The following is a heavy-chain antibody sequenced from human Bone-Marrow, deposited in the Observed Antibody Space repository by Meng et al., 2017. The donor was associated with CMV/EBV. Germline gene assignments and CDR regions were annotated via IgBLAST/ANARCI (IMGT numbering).Heavy chain of an antibody. J-gene: IGHJ4*02. CDR1: GFTFSNYW. CDR3: SRDNHGPGLRFLEWLFDY. CDR2: IKQDGSEK. Sequence: GGSLRLSCAASGFTFSNYWMNWVRQAPGKGLEWVANIKQDGSEKYYVDSVKGRFTISRDNAKNSLYLQMNSLRAEDTAMYYCSRDNHGPGLRFLEWLFDYWGQGTLVTVSS. D-gene: IGHD3-3*01. V-gene: IGHV3-7*01.